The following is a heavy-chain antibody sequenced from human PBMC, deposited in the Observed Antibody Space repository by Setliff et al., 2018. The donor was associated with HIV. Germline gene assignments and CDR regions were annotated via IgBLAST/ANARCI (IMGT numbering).Heavy chain of an antibody. CDR2: IIPIFGTA. CDR1: GGTFSSYA. CDR3: ARDNYPSGSLERYYYYMDV. J-gene: IGHJ6*03. D-gene: IGHD3-10*01. V-gene: IGHV1-69*05. Sequence: GASVKVSCKASGGTFSSYAISWVRQAPGQGLEWMGGIIPIFGTANYAQKFQGRVTITTDESTSTAYMELSSLRSEDTAVYYCARDNYPSGSLERYYYYMDVWGKGTTVTVS.